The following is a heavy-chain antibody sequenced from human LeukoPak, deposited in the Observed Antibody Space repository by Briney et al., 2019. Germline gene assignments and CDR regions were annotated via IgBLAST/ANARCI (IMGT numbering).Heavy chain of an antibody. CDR1: GFTFKEYY. Sequence: RGALRLSRAPSGFTFKEYYMSWIRQAPGRGLEWLSYINIGDTNTHYADSVKGRFTISRDNAKKSLYLEMNNLRAEVTAVYYCSTDVAGFDTWGQGVLVTVSS. CDR2: INIGDTNT. J-gene: IGHJ5*02. V-gene: IGHV3-11*01. CDR3: STDVAGFDT.